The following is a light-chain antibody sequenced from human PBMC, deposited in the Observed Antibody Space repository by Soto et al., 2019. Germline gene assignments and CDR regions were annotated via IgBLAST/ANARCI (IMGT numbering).Light chain of an antibody. CDR2: DAS. Sequence: EIVLTQSPATLSLSPGERATLSCRASQSVSSYLAWYQQKPGQAPRLLINDASNRATGIPARFSGRGSGTDFTLTISRLEPEDFVIYYCQQRDTFGQGTKLEIK. CDR3: QQRDT. CDR1: QSVSSY. J-gene: IGKJ2*01. V-gene: IGKV3-11*01.